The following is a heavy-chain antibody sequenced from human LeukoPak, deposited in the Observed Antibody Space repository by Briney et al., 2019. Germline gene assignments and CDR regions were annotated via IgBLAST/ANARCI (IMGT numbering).Heavy chain of an antibody. D-gene: IGHD3-10*01. CDR2: IFNTGNT. CDR3: ARYKSGSGSYYRFNWFDP. V-gene: IGHV4-59*11. CDR1: GGSINSHY. Sequence: PSETLSLTCSVSGGSINSHYWSWIRQPPGKRLEWIGYIFNTGNTNYNPSLASRVTISVDTSKNQFSLKLSSVTAADTAVYYCARYKSGSGSYYRFNWFDPWGQGTLVTVSS. J-gene: IGHJ5*02.